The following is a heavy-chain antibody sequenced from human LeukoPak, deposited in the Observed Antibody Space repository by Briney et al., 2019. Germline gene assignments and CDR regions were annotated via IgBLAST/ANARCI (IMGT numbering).Heavy chain of an antibody. CDR3: AREGGPYRPLDY. CDR2: INHSGST. J-gene: IGHJ4*02. V-gene: IGHV4-34*01. Sequence: SETLSLTSALHGGSFSGYYWSWIRQPPGKGLEWIGEINHSGSTNYNPSLKSRVAISVDTSKNQFSLKRSSVIAADTAVQYIAREGGPYRPLDYSGQGTLVTVAS. D-gene: IGHD3-16*02. CDR1: GGSFSGYY.